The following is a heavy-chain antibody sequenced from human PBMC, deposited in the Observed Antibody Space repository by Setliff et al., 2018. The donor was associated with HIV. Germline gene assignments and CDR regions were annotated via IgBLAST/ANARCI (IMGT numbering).Heavy chain of an antibody. V-gene: IGHV5-51*01. CDR2: IYPGDFDT. J-gene: IGHJ6*03. D-gene: IGHD3-22*01. Sequence: PGASLKISCKGSGYSFSNYYIGWVRQMPGKGLECMGVIYPGDFDTRYSPSFQGQVTISADKSISTAYLQWSSLKASDTAIYYCVRLFKGGRHYYDSSGYLSCMDVWGKGTTVTVSS. CDR1: GYSFSNYY. CDR3: VRLFKGGRHYYDSSGYLSCMDV.